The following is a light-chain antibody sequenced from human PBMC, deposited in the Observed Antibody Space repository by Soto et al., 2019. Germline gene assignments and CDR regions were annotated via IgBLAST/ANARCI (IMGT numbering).Light chain of an antibody. J-gene: IGKJ1*01. V-gene: IGKV1-5*01. Sequence: GDRVTITCRASQSISSWLAWYQQKPGKAPKLLIYDASSLESGVPSRFSGSGTGTEFTLTISSLQPDDFATYYCQQYNSFWTFGQGTKVEIK. CDR1: QSISSW. CDR2: DAS. CDR3: QQYNSFWT.